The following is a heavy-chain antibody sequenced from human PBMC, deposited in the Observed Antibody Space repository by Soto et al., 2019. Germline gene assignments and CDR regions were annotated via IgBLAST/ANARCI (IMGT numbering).Heavy chain of an antibody. Sequence: GGSLRLSCAASGFTFSSYAMHWVRQAPGKGLEWVAVISDDGSNKYYAESVKGRFTISRDNSKNTLYLQMNSLRAEDTSVYYCARVFGSSWYYYFDYWGQGTLVTVSS. CDR3: ARVFGSSWYYYFDY. CDR2: ISDDGSNK. V-gene: IGHV3-30-3*01. CDR1: GFTFSSYA. J-gene: IGHJ4*02. D-gene: IGHD6-13*01.